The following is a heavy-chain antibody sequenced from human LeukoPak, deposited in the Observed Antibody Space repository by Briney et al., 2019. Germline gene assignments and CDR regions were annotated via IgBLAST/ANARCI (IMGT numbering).Heavy chain of an antibody. CDR3: AKGATVVPAAINAFDI. Sequence: PGGSLRLSCAASGFTFSSYAMSWVRQAPGKGLEWVSAISGSGGSTYYADSVKGRFTISRDNSKNTLYLQMNSLRAEDTAVYYCAKGATVVPAAINAFDIWGQGTMVTVSS. J-gene: IGHJ3*02. V-gene: IGHV3-23*01. D-gene: IGHD2-2*02. CDR2: ISGSGGST. CDR1: GFTFSSYA.